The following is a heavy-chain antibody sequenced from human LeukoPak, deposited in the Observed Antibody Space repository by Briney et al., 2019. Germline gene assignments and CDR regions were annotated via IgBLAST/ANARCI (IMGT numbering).Heavy chain of an antibody. D-gene: IGHD1-26*01. Sequence: GGSLRLSCAASGFTFSTYAMCWVRQAPGKGLEWVSTISSSGGSTYYADSVKGRFTISRDNSKNTLFLQMSSLRAEDTAVYYCTGGAAGAYWGQGTLVTVSS. CDR2: ISSSGGST. CDR3: TGGAAGAY. J-gene: IGHJ4*02. CDR1: GFTFSTYA. V-gene: IGHV3-23*01.